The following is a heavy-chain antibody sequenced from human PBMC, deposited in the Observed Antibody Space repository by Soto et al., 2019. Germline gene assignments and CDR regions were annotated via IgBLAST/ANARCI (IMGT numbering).Heavy chain of an antibody. CDR3: AKYEKGDFVPMYDS. J-gene: IGHJ4*02. Sequence: EVHLVESGGGLVKPGGSLRLSCAASGFTFRTYSMSWVRQAPGKGLEWVSSISSGNDYIYYADSVKGRFTISRDNAKNSLFLQMNSLRAEDTAVYYCAKYEKGDFVPMYDSWGQGTLVTVSS. V-gene: IGHV3-21*01. CDR2: ISSGNDYI. CDR1: GFTFRTYS. D-gene: IGHD2-21*02.